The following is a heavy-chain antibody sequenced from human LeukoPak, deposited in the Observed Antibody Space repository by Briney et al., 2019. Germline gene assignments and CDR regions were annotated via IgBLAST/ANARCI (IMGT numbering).Heavy chain of an antibody. Sequence: SQTLSLTCTVSGGSISSGGYYWSWIRQHPGKGLERIGYIYYSGSTYYNPSLKSRVTISVDTSKNQFSLKLSSVTAADTAVYYCARESSGSYEFDYWGQGTLVTVSS. J-gene: IGHJ4*02. D-gene: IGHD1-26*01. V-gene: IGHV4-31*03. CDR3: ARESSGSYEFDY. CDR2: IYYSGST. CDR1: GGSISSGGYY.